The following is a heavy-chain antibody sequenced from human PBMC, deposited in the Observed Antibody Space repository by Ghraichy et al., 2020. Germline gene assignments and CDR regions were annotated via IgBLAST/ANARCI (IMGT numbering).Heavy chain of an antibody. J-gene: IGHJ5*02. D-gene: IGHD2-15*01. CDR2: MHANSGNT. CDR1: GYTFTSYD. Sequence: ASVKFSCKASGYTFTSYDINWVRQASGQGLEWMGWMHANSGNTGYAQKFQGRVTMTRDTSISTAYMELSSLTSEDTAVYYCARGDQVAWFDPWGQGTLVIVSS. CDR3: ARGDQVAWFDP. V-gene: IGHV1-8*01.